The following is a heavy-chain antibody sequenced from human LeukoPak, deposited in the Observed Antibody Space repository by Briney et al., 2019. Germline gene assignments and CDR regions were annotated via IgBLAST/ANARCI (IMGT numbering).Heavy chain of an antibody. V-gene: IGHV3-23*01. J-gene: IGHJ4*02. CDR2: ISGSGGST. Sequence: GSLRLSCAASGFTFSSYSMSWVRQAPGKGLGWVSAISGSGGSTYYADSVKGRFTISRDNSKNTLYLQMNSLRAEDTAVYYCAKDTGYDYFDYWGQGTLVTVSS. D-gene: IGHD5-12*01. CDR1: GFTFSSYS. CDR3: AKDTGYDYFDY.